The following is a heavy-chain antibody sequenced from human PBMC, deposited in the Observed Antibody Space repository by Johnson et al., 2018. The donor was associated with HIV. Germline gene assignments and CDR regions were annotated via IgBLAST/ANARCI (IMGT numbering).Heavy chain of an antibody. CDR3: AKVLKAGGRMNDGFDI. CDR1: GLTFSSYG. D-gene: IGHD1-26*01. Sequence: QVQLVESGGGVVQPGRSLRLSCAASGLTFSSYGMHWVRQAPGKGLEWVAVISYDGSNKYYADSVKGRFTISRDNSKNTLYLQMNSLRAEDTAVYYCAKVLKAGGRMNDGFDIWGQGTLVTVSS. V-gene: IGHV3-30*18. J-gene: IGHJ3*02. CDR2: ISYDGSNK.